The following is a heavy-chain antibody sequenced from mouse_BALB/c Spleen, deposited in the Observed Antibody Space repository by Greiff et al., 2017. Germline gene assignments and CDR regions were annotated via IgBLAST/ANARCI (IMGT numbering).Heavy chain of an antibody. CDR1: GFTFSSYA. CDR2: ISSGGSYT. J-gene: IGHJ3*01. Sequence: EVQRVESGGGLVKPGGSLKLSCAASGFTFSSYAMSWVRQTPEKRLEWVATISSGGSYTYYPDSVKGRFTISRDNAKNTLYLQMSSLRSEDTAMYYCARSYGNYWGQGTLVTVSA. CDR3: ARSYGNY. V-gene: IGHV5-9-3*01. D-gene: IGHD2-1*01.